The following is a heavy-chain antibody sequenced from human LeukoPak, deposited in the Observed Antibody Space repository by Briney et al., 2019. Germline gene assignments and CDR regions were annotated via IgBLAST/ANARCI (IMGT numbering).Heavy chain of an antibody. J-gene: IGHJ4*02. CDR2: ISGSGGST. D-gene: IGHD4/OR15-4a*01. Sequence: GGSLRLSCAASGFTLSSYAMSCVRQAPGKGLEWVSAISGSGGSTYYADSVKGRFTISRDNSKNTLYLQMNSLRAEDTAVYYCAKDSSNYADTKTIDYWGQGTLVTVSS. CDR3: AKDSSNYADTKTIDY. V-gene: IGHV3-23*01. CDR1: GFTLSSYA.